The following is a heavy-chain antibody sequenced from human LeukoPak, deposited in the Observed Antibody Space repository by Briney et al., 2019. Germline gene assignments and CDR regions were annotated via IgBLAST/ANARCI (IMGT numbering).Heavy chain of an antibody. Sequence: ASVKVSCKASGYTFTGYYMHWVRQAPGQGLEWMGWINPNSGGTNYAQKFQGWVTMTRDTSISTAYMELSRLRSDDTAVYYCARALSIAAAGTDSSYYYYGMTSGAKGPRSPSP. D-gene: IGHD6-13*01. V-gene: IGHV1-2*04. J-gene: IGHJ6*02. CDR3: ARALSIAAAGTDSSYYYYGMTS. CDR1: GYTFTGYY. CDR2: INPNSGGT.